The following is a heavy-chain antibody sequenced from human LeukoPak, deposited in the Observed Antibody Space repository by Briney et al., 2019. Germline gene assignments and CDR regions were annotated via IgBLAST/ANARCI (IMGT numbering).Heavy chain of an antibody. CDR2: INPNSGGT. J-gene: IGHJ5*02. Sequence: ASVKVSCKASGYTFTGYYMHWVRQAPGQGLEWMGWINPNSGGTNYAQKFQGRVTMTRDTSISTAYMELSRLRSDDTAVYYCARVETVTRWSNNWFDPWGQETLVTVSS. D-gene: IGHD4-17*01. CDR3: ARVETVTRWSNNWFDP. CDR1: GYTFTGYY. V-gene: IGHV1-2*02.